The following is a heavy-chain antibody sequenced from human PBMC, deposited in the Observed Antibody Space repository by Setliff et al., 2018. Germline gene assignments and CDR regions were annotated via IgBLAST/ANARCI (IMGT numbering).Heavy chain of an antibody. J-gene: IGHJ4*02. Sequence: GGSLRLSCAASGFTFSTYGLNWVRQAPGKGLEWISYLNNDGTTIYYADSVRGRFTISGDNAKNSLYLQMNSLRAEDTAVYYCAKRGPYCSGGTCHYYFDYWGQGTLVTVSS. CDR3: AKRGPYCSGGTCHYYFDY. D-gene: IGHD2-15*01. CDR2: LNNDGTTI. V-gene: IGHV3-48*04. CDR1: GFTFSTYG.